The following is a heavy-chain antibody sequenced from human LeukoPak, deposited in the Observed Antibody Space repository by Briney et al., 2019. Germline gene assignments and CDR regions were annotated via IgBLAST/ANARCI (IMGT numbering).Heavy chain of an antibody. CDR3: ARQTSIAARRHDAFDI. CDR2: IYYSGST. Sequence: SETLSLTCTVSGGSISSYYWSWIRQPPGKGLEWIGNIYYSGSTNYNPSLKSRLTISVDTPKNQFSLRLSSVTAADTAVYYCARQTSIAARRHDAFDIWGQGTMVTVSS. D-gene: IGHD6-6*01. V-gene: IGHV4-59*01. J-gene: IGHJ3*02. CDR1: GGSISSYY.